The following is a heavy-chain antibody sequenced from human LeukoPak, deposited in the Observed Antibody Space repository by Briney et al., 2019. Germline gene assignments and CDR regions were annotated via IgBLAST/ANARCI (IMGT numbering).Heavy chain of an antibody. CDR3: ARELRWLQCFDY. CDR2: IYYSGST. CDR1: GGSISSSSYY. J-gene: IGHJ4*02. Sequence: PSETLSLTCTVSGGSISSSSYYWGWIRQPPGKGLEWIGSIYYSGSTYYNPSLKSRVTISVDTSKNQFSLKLSSVTAADTAVYYCARELRWLQCFDYWGQGTLVTVSS. V-gene: IGHV4-39*07. D-gene: IGHD5-24*01.